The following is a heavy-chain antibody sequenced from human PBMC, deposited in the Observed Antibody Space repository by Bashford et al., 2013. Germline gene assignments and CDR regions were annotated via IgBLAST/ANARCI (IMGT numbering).Heavy chain of an antibody. J-gene: IGHJ6*02. CDR3: ARGIAANFGMDV. CDR1: GYTLTTYG. V-gene: IGHV1-18*01. Sequence: ASVKVSCKVFGYTLTTYGITWVRQAPGQGLEWMGWIGSYNGSTDYAQSLQGRVSMTIDTSTNTAYMELKSLISDDTAVYYCARGIAANFGMDVVGPKGPTVTVSS. D-gene: IGHD2-15*01. CDR2: IGSYNGST.